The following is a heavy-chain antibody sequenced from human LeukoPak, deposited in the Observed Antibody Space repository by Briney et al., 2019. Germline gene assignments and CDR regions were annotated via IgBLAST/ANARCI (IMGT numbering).Heavy chain of an antibody. V-gene: IGHV1-2*02. D-gene: IGHD2-21*01. CDR3: ARFVRSRGVFDY. J-gene: IGHJ4*02. CDR1: GYTFTGYF. Sequence: ASVKVSCKASGYTFTGYFMHWVRQAPGQGLEWMGWINPNSGGTNYAQKFQGRVTMTRDTSISTAYMELSRLRSDDTAVYYCARFVRSRGVFDYWGQGTLVTVSS. CDR2: INPNSGGT.